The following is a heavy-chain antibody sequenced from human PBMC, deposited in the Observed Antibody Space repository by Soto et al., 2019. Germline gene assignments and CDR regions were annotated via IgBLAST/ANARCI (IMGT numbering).Heavy chain of an antibody. CDR2: IWYDGSNK. CDR1: GFTFSSYG. CDR3: ARDGVLRFLEWSPSYSYYYMDV. Sequence: PGGSLRLSCAASGFTFSSYGMHWVRQAPGKGLEWVAVIWYDGSNKYYADSVKGRFTISRDSSRNTLYLQMNSLGAEDTAVYYCARDGVLRFLEWSPSYSYYYMDVWGKGTTVTVSS. D-gene: IGHD3-3*01. J-gene: IGHJ6*03. V-gene: IGHV3-33*01.